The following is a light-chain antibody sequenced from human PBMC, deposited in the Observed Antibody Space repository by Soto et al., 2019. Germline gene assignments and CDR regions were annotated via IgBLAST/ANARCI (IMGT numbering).Light chain of an antibody. CDR3: QQYNNWPIT. V-gene: IGKV3-15*01. J-gene: IGKJ5*01. CDR1: QSVYTN. CDR2: DAS. Sequence: EIVMTQSPATLSVSHGERATLSCRASQSVYTNLAWYQQKPGQAPRLLIYDASTRGTGIPARFSGSGSGTELTLTISRLQSEDFAVYYCQQYNNWPITFGQGTRLEI.